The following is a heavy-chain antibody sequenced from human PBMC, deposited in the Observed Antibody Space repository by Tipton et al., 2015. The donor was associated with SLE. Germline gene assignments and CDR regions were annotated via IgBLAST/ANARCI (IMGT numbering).Heavy chain of an antibody. Sequence: TLSLTCTVSGGSLSNHYWSWIRLPPGKGLEWIGYMYFSWKANYNPPLKSRVTLFLDTSKNEFSLKLNSVTAADTAVYYCARDRAGVPNWYFDLWGRGTPVTVSS. J-gene: IGHJ2*01. CDR1: GGSLSNHY. V-gene: IGHV4-4*08. CDR3: ARDRAGVPNWYFDL. D-gene: IGHD3-3*01. CDR2: MYFSWKA.